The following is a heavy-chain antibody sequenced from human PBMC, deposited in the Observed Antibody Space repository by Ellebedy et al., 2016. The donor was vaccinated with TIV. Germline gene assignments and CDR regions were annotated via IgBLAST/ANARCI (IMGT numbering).Heavy chain of an antibody. Sequence: GESLKISCAASGFTFSSYGLHWVRQAPGKGLEWVAVIWYDGSNKYYADSVKGRFTISRDNSKNTLYLQMNSLRAEDTAVYYCARGAEFGDYVWGSYRTYYFDYWGQGTLVTVSS. V-gene: IGHV3-33*01. CDR3: ARGAEFGDYVWGSYRTYYFDY. CDR1: GFTFSSYG. CDR2: IWYDGSNK. D-gene: IGHD3-16*02. J-gene: IGHJ4*02.